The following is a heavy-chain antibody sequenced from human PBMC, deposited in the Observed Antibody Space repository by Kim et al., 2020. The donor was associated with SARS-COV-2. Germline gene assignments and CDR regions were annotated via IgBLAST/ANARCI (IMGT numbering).Heavy chain of an antibody. J-gene: IGHJ5*02. Sequence: SETLSLTCTVSGGSISTYYYTWIRHSPGKGLEWIGHISNSGSTNFNPSLKSRVSISSDTSKNQFSLRLTSVPAADTAVYYCAGGSGWLTDAWGQGSLVTVSS. CDR2: ISNSGST. CDR1: GGSISTYY. D-gene: IGHD6-19*01. CDR3: AGGSGWLTDA. V-gene: IGHV4-59*13.